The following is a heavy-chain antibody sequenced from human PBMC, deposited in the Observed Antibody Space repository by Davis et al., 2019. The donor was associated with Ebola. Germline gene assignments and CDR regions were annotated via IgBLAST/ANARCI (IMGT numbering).Heavy chain of an antibody. Sequence: MPSETLSLTCAVHGWSLSGYFLTWIRQSPGKGLEWIGTISQSGSITDYNSSLKSRVTISVDTSKNPVSLRLNSVTAADTAVFYCARTALTSVSPSGLGYNYFDLWGQGTLVTVSS. J-gene: IGHJ5*02. V-gene: IGHV4-34*01. D-gene: IGHD3-10*01. CDR2: ISQSGSIT. CDR1: GWSLSGYF. CDR3: ARTALTSVSPSGLGYNYFDL.